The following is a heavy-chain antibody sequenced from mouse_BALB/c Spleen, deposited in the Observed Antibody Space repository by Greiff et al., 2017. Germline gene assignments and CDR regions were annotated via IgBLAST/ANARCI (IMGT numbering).Heavy chain of an antibody. V-gene: IGHV5-6-2*01. CDR1: GFTFSSYY. CDR2: INSNGGST. J-gene: IGHJ4*01. D-gene: IGHD4-1*01. CDR3: ARQSQTGKDAMDY. Sequence: EVHLVESGGGLVKLGGSLKLSCAASGFTFSSYYMSWVRQTPEKRLELVAAINSNGGSTYYPDTVKGRFTISRDNAKNTLYLQMSSLKSEDTALYYCARQSQTGKDAMDYWGQGTSVTVSS.